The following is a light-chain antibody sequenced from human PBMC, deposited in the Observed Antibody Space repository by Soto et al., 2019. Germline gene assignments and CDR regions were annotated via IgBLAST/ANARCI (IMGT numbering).Light chain of an antibody. V-gene: IGLV2-14*01. CDR3: SSYTSSSTLGVV. CDR1: SSDVCGYTY. Sequence: QSALTQPASVSGSPGQSITISGTETSSDVCGYTYVSWYQQHPGKAPKLMIYDVSNRPSGVSNRFSGSKSGNTASLTISGLQAEDEADYYCSSYTSSSTLGVVFGGGTKLTVL. CDR2: DVS. J-gene: IGLJ2*01.